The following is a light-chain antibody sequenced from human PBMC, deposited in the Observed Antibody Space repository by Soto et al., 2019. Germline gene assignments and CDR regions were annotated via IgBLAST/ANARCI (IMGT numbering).Light chain of an antibody. CDR2: DAS. V-gene: IGKV3-11*01. CDR1: QSVSSY. CDR3: QQRSNWLYT. J-gene: IGKJ2*01. Sequence: EIVLTQSPATLSLSPGERATLSCRASQSVSSYLAWYQQKPGQAPRLRISDASNRATGIPARFSGSGSGTEFTLTISSLEPEDVAVYYCQQRSNWLYTFGQGTKLEIK.